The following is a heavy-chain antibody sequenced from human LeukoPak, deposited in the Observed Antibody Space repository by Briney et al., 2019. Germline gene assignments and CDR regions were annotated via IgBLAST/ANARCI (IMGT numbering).Heavy chain of an antibody. CDR2: SIAYNGNT. Sequence: EASAKVSCKASGYTFTIYGISWVRQARGQGLEWMGLSIAYNGNTNYAQKLQGRVTMTTDTSTSTAYMELRSLRSDDTAVYYCARDPYYDFWSGYYSYMDVWGKGTTVTVSS. CDR1: GYTFTIYG. CDR3: ARDPYYDFWSGYYSYMDV. V-gene: IGHV1-18*01. D-gene: IGHD3-3*01. J-gene: IGHJ6*03.